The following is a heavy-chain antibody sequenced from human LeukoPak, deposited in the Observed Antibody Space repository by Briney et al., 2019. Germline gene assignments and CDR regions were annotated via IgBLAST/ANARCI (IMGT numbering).Heavy chain of an antibody. J-gene: IGHJ4*02. D-gene: IGHD6-19*01. CDR1: GFTFSSYG. CDR3: AKDRVVDSSGWYFSYFDY. V-gene: IGHV3-30*18. Sequence: GRSLRLSCAASGFTFSSYGMHWVRQAPGKGLEWVAVILYDGSNKYYADSVKGRFTISRDNSKNTLYLQMNSLRAEDTAVYYCAKDRVVDSSGWYFSYFDYWGQGTLVTVSS. CDR2: ILYDGSNK.